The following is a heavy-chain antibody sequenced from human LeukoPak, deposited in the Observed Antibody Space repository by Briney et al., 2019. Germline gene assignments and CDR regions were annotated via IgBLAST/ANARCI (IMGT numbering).Heavy chain of an antibody. J-gene: IGHJ6*02. CDR1: GFTFSSYG. V-gene: IGHV3-30*03. CDR3: VGELLPYYGMDV. Sequence: GGSLRLSCAASGFTFSSYGMHWVRQAPGKGLEWVAVISYDGSNKYYADSVKGRFTISRDNSKNTLYLQMNSLRAEDTAVYYSVGELLPYYGMDVWGQGTTVTVSS. CDR2: ISYDGSNK. D-gene: IGHD3-10*01.